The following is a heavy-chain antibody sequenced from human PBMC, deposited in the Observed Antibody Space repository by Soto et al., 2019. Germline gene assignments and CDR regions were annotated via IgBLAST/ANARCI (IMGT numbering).Heavy chain of an antibody. D-gene: IGHD3-10*01. V-gene: IGHV3-30-3*01. Sequence: SLRLSCAASGFTFSSYAMHWVRQAPGKGLEWVAVISYDGSNKYYADSVKGRFTISRDNSKNTLYLQMNSLRAEDTAVYYCARDQRQVWFGELFWGQGTLVTVSS. J-gene: IGHJ4*02. CDR2: ISYDGSNK. CDR3: ARDQRQVWFGELF. CDR1: GFTFSSYA.